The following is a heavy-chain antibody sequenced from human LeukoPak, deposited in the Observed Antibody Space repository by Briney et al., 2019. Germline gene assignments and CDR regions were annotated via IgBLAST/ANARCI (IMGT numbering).Heavy chain of an antibody. V-gene: IGHV5-51*01. CDR1: GYSFTSYW. D-gene: IGHD6-19*01. CDR2: IYPGDSDT. Sequence: GESLKISCKGSGYSFTSYWIGWVRQMPGKGLEWMGIIYPGDSDTRYSPSFQGQVTISADKSISTAYLQWSSLKASDTAMYYCARSREDSSGWQDNWFDPWGQGTLVTVSS. J-gene: IGHJ5*02. CDR3: ARSREDSSGWQDNWFDP.